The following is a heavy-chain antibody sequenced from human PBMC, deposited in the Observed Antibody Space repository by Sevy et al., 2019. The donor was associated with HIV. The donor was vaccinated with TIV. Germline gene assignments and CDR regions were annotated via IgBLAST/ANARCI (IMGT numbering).Heavy chain of an antibody. Sequence: ASVKVSCKASGGTFSSYAISWVRQAPGQGLEWMGGIIPIFGTANYAQKFQGRVTITADESTRTANMELSSQRSEDTAVYYCARECRDGYKNVFDYWGQGTLVTVSS. CDR2: IIPIFGTA. CDR1: GGTFSSYA. CDR3: ARECRDGYKNVFDY. J-gene: IGHJ4*02. D-gene: IGHD5-12*01. V-gene: IGHV1-69*13.